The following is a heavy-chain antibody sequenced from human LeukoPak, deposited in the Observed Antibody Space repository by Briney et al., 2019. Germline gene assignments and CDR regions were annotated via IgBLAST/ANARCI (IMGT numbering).Heavy chain of an antibody. D-gene: IGHD6-13*01. CDR3: ARGTQQLAPGGDWFDP. CDR2: IYYTGST. J-gene: IGHJ5*02. CDR1: GGSITSSSYY. V-gene: IGHV4-39*06. Sequence: PSETLSLTCTVSGGSITSSSYYWGWIRQPPGKGLEWIGSIYYTGSTYYNPSLKSRVTISVDTSKNQFALKLTSMTAADTAMYYCARGTQQLAPGGDWFDPWGQGTLVTVSS.